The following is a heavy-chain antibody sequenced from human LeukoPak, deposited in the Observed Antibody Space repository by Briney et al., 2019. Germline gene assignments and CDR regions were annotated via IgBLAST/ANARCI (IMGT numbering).Heavy chain of an antibody. J-gene: IGHJ4*02. V-gene: IGHV3-9*01. Sequence: GGSLRLSCAASGFTFDDYAMHWVRQAPGKGLEWVSGISWNSCSIGYADSVKGRFTISRDNAKNSLYLQMSSPRAEDTALYYCAKDIADYSNYFDYWGQGTLVTVSS. D-gene: IGHD4-11*01. CDR3: AKDIADYSNYFDY. CDR2: ISWNSCSI. CDR1: GFTFDDYA.